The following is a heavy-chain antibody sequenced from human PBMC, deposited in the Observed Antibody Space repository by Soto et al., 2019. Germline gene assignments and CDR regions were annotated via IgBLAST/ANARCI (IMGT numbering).Heavy chain of an antibody. J-gene: IGHJ4*02. CDR3: AREDRAMIVVVITSGFDY. V-gene: IGHV1-3*01. D-gene: IGHD3-22*01. Sequence: GASVKVSCKASGYTFTSYAMHWVRQAPGQRLEWMGWINAGNGNTKYSQKFQGRVTITSDTSASTAYMELSSLRSEDTAVYYCAREDRAMIVVVITSGFDYWGQGTLVTVSS. CDR2: INAGNGNT. CDR1: GYTFTSYA.